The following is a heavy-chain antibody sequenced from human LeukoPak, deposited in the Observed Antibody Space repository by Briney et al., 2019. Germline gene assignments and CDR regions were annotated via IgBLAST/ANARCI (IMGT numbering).Heavy chain of an antibody. V-gene: IGHV4-39*01. CDR1: GGSISSSIYX. CDR2: IYYSAKT. CDR3: ARGPSGYSGYEFDY. J-gene: IGHJ4*02. Sequence: SETLSLTCTVSGGSISSSIYXCXXXXQPPXXGXEWXXSIYYSAKTYYNXSVKGRLTISVDTSRTQFSLGLTSVTAADKAVYYCARGPSGYSGYEFDYWGQGTLVTVSS. D-gene: IGHD5-12*01.